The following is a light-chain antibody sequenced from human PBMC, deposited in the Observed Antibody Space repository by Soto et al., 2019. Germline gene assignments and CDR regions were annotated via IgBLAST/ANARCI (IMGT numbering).Light chain of an antibody. CDR1: SSNIGDNY. J-gene: IGLJ2*01. Sequence: QSVLTQPPSVSAAPGQKVTISCSGTSSNIGDNYVSWYQQLPGAAPRLLMYENNKRLSGTPDRFSGSKSGTSATLDITGLQTGDEADYYCVTWDSSLSAGGVFGGGTKVTVL. CDR3: VTWDSSLSAGGV. V-gene: IGLV1-51*02. CDR2: ENN.